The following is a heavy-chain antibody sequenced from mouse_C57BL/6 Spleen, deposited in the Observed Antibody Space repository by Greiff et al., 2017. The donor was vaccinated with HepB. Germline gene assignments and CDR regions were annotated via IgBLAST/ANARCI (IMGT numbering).Heavy chain of an antibody. D-gene: IGHD2-3*01. J-gene: IGHJ2*01. CDR2: ISYDGSN. CDR3: ARDGGWQYFDY. Sequence: ESGPGLVKPSQSLSLTCSVTGYSITSGYYWNWIRQFPGNKLEWMGYISYDGSNNYNPSLKNRISITRDTSKNQFFLKLNSVTTEDTATYYCARDGGWQYFDYWGQGTTLTVSS. V-gene: IGHV3-6*01. CDR1: GYSITSGYY.